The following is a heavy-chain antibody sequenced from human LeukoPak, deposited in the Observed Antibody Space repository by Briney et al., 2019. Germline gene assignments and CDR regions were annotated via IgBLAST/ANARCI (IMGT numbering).Heavy chain of an antibody. Sequence: GASVKVSCKASGGTFSSYAISWVRQAPGQGLEWMGRIIPIFGTANYAQKFQGRVTITTDKSTSTAYMELSSLRSEDTAVYYCARDVFDYYDGTQGALGFDYWGQGTLVTVSS. V-gene: IGHV1-69*05. CDR2: IIPIFGTA. CDR1: GGTFSSYA. CDR3: ARDVFDYYDGTQGALGFDY. D-gene: IGHD3-22*01. J-gene: IGHJ4*02.